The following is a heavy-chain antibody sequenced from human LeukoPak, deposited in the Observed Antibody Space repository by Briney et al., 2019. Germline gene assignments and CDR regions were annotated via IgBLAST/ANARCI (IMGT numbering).Heavy chain of an antibody. Sequence: SETLSLTCIVSGGSISSISSNNYHWGWIRQPPGKGLEWIGSIYSSGNTYYNPSLESRVTISVDTSKNQLSLKLTSATAADTSVYYCARHSGLRSPFDPWGQGTLVTVSS. D-gene: IGHD3-3*01. CDR1: GGSISSISSNNYH. V-gene: IGHV4-39*01. CDR2: IYSSGNT. CDR3: ARHSGLRSPFDP. J-gene: IGHJ5*02.